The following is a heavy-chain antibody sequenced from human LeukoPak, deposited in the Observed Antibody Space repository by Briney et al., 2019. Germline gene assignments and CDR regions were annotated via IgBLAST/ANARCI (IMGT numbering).Heavy chain of an antibody. CDR2: ISAYNGNT. CDR3: AHFLYDSSGYRDY. D-gene: IGHD3-22*01. V-gene: IGHV1-18*01. CDR1: GYTFTSYG. J-gene: IGHJ4*02. Sequence: ASVKVSCKASGYTFTSYGISWVRQAPGQGLEWMGWISAYNGNTNYAQKFQGRVTMTEDTSTDTAYMELSSLRSEDTAVYYCAHFLYDSSGYRDYWGQGTLVTVSS.